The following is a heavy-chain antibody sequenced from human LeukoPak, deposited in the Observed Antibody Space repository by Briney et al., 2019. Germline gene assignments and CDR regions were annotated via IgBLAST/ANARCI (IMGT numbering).Heavy chain of an antibody. D-gene: IGHD6-19*01. CDR3: ARDRWGIAVAGTAFSDY. CDR2: IYSGGST. Sequence: GGSLRLSCAAFGFTVSSNYMSWVRQAPGKGLEWVSVIYSGGSTYYADSVKGRFTISRDNSKNTLYLQMNSLRAEDTAVYYCARDRWGIAVAGTAFSDYWGQGTLVTVSS. V-gene: IGHV3-66*01. CDR1: GFTVSSNY. J-gene: IGHJ4*02.